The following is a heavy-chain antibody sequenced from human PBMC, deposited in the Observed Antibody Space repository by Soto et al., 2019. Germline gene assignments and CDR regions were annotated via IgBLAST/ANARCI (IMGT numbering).Heavy chain of an antibody. Sequence: LTERVAEGSIISRGYYWSRKRQSPWKGLEWIGYIYYSWSTYYNPSLKSRVTISVDTSKNQFSLKLSSVTAADTAVYYCARANFYNWNYDWFDPWGQGTPVPGFS. CDR3: ARANFYNWNYDWFDP. J-gene: IGHJ5*02. CDR2: IYYSWST. CDR1: EGSIISRGYY. V-gene: IGHV4-30-4*01. D-gene: IGHD1-7*01.